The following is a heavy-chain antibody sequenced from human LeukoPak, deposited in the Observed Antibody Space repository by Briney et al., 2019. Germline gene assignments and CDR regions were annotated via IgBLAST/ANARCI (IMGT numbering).Heavy chain of an antibody. J-gene: IGHJ4*02. V-gene: IGHV1-2*02. Sequence: ASVKVSCKASGYTFTGYYMHWVRQAPGQGLEWMGWINPNSGGTNYALKFQGRVTMTRDTSISTAYMELSRLRSDDTAVYYCAWGLTIFGVPYLYWGQGTLVTVSS. CDR2: INPNSGGT. CDR3: AWGLTIFGVPYLY. CDR1: GYTFTGYY. D-gene: IGHD3-3*01.